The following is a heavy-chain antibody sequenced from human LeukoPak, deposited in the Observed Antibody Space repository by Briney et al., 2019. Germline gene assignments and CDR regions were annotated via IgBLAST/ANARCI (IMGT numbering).Heavy chain of an antibody. V-gene: IGHV4-34*01. Sequence: SETLSLTCAVYGGSFSGYYWSWIRQPPGKGLEWIGEINHSGSTNYNPSLKSRLTISVDTSKNQFSLKLSSVTAADTAVYYCARPRITMVRGVIAPLDYWGQGALVTVSS. CDR1: GGSFSGYY. CDR3: ARPRITMVRGVIAPLDY. CDR2: INHSGST. J-gene: IGHJ4*02. D-gene: IGHD3-10*01.